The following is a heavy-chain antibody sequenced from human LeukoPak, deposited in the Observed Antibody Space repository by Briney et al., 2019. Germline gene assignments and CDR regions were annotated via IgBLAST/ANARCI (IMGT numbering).Heavy chain of an antibody. Sequence: GGSLRLSCAASGFIFSNYAMMWLRQAPGKGLEWVSALGGARGTTLYADSVKGRFTISRDNSKNTLFLQMSSLRADDTAVYYCARDPNGDYIGAFEIWGQGALVTVSS. D-gene: IGHD4-17*01. CDR2: LGGARGTT. CDR1: GFIFSNYA. J-gene: IGHJ3*02. V-gene: IGHV3-23*01. CDR3: ARDPNGDYIGAFEI.